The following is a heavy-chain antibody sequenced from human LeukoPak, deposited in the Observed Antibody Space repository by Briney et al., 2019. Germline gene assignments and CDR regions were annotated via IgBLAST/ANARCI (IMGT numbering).Heavy chain of an antibody. D-gene: IGHD6-13*01. J-gene: IGHJ4*02. CDR1: GFTFSSFN. CDR3: ARSRRDSAWYIDDY. CDR2: IDTTSTYI. Sequence: GGSLRLSCAASGFTFSSFNMNWVRQAPGKGLEWVASIDTTSTYIFYADSVRGRFTISRDHARSSLSLQMHSLTADDTAVYYCARSRRDSAWYIDDYWGQGTLVTVSS. V-gene: IGHV3-21*01.